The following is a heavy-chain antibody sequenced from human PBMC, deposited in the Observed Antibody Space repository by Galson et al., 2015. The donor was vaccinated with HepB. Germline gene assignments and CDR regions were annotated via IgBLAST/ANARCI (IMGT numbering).Heavy chain of an antibody. CDR2: IRSKRYRATT. V-gene: IGHV3-49*04. J-gene: IGHJ4*02. CDR3: ARTTTPDSGSWPYFDY. CDR1: GFTFRDYP. Sequence: SLRLSCAASGFTFRDYPMSWVRQAPGKGLEWVSFIRSKRYRATTEYAASVKDRFTISRDDSNSIAYLQMNSLKTEDTAVYYCARTTTPDSGSWPYFDYWGQGILVTVST. D-gene: IGHD1-26*01.